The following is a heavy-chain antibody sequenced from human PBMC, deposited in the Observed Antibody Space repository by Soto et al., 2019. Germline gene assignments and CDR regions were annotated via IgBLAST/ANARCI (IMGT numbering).Heavy chain of an antibody. CDR3: VRARATDSRPDF. D-gene: IGHD3-22*01. CDR2: ISGDSTFI. J-gene: IGHJ4*02. V-gene: IGHV3-21*01. Sequence: RGSLRLSCVASGFTFSLYAMVWVRQAPGKGLEWVSSISGDSTFIYYADSLKDRFSISRDNAKNSLYLQMDSLRVEDTATYYCVRARATDSRPDFWGQGTLVTVSS. CDR1: GFTFSLYA.